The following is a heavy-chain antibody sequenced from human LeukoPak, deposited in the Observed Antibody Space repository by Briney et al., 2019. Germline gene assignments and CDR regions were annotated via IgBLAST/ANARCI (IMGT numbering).Heavy chain of an antibody. D-gene: IGHD3-10*01. Sequence: SETLSLTCTVSGGSISSYYWSWIRQPPGKGLEWIGHIYYSGSTNYNPSLKSRVTISVDTSKIQFSLKLSSVTAADTAVYYCARVVGSGSYPDDAFDIWGQGTMVTVSS. V-gene: IGHV4-59*01. CDR1: GGSISSYY. J-gene: IGHJ3*02. CDR2: IYYSGST. CDR3: ARVVGSGSYPDDAFDI.